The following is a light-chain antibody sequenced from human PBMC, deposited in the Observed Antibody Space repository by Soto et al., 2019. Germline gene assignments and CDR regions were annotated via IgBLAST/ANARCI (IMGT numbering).Light chain of an antibody. J-gene: IGLJ3*02. CDR2: DVS. CDR1: SANAGGYNY. CDR3: CSYPGRDFWV. V-gene: IGLV2-11*01. Sequence: QSVLTQPPSVSGSPGQSVTISCTGASANAGGYNYVSWYQQYPGKAPKLMIYDVSNRPSGVPDRFSGSKSDSTAFLTISGLQAEDEADYYCCSYPGRDFWVLGGGTKLTVL.